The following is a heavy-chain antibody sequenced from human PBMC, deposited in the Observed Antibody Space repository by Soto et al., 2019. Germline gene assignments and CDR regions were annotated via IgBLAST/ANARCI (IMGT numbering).Heavy chain of an antibody. CDR2: ISGSDDST. CDR1: GFTFNNYA. D-gene: IGHD3-3*01. Sequence: EVQLLESGGGLVQPGGSLRLSCAASGFTFNNYAMTWVRQAPGKGLEWVSTISGSDDSTYYADSVKGRLTISRDNSNTALYLQMSSLRAGDTALYYCVKDWSRDTGPCMDVWGQGTTVSVSS. V-gene: IGHV3-23*01. CDR3: VKDWSRDTGPCMDV. J-gene: IGHJ6*01.